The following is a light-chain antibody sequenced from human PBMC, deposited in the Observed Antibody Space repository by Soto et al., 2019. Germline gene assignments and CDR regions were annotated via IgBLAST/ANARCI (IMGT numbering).Light chain of an antibody. J-gene: IGKJ4*01. V-gene: IGKV4-1*01. CDR2: WAS. Sequence: DIVMTQSPDALAVSLGDRATINCKSSLGVLYSSNNKNYLAWYQQKPGQPPKLLIYWASTRESGVPDRFSGSGSGTDFTLTISSLQAEDVAVYYCQQYYSTLTFGGGTKVDIK. CDR3: QQYYSTLT. CDR1: LGVLYSSNNKNY.